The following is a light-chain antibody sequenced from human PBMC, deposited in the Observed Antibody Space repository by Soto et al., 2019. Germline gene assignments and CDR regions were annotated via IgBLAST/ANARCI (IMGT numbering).Light chain of an antibody. Sequence: EIVMTQSPVTLSVSPGERATLSCRASQSINRKVAWYQQKPGQAPRLLIYDASIRAPGIPARFSGSGSGTEFTLTISSPQSEDFAVYYCKQYDSSSPFTFGGGTKVEIK. CDR1: QSINRK. CDR3: KQYDSSSPFT. V-gene: IGKV3-15*01. J-gene: IGKJ4*02. CDR2: DAS.